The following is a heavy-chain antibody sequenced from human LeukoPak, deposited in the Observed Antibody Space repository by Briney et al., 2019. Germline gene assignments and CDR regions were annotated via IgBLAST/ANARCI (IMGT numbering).Heavy chain of an antibody. Sequence: PSETLSLTCSVSGGSISSTIYYWGWIRQPPGKGLEWIGSIFYSGSTYYSPSLKSRVTISVDTSKNQFSLKLSSVTAADTAVYYCARLGSAYDYYFDYWGQGTLVTVSS. CDR2: IFYSGST. V-gene: IGHV4-39*01. CDR1: GGSISSTIYY. J-gene: IGHJ4*02. CDR3: ARLGSAYDYYFDY. D-gene: IGHD5-12*01.